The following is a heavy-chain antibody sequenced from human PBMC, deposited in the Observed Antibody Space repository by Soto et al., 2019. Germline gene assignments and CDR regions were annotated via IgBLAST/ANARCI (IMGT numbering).Heavy chain of an antibody. Sequence: SVKVSCKASGGTFSSYAISWVRQAPGQGLEWMGGIIPIFGTANYAQKFQGRVTITADESTSTAYRELSSRRSEDTAVYYCARSFIAAPLTPLYYYYSGMDVWGQGTTVTVSS. CDR1: GGTFSSYA. V-gene: IGHV1-69*13. CDR3: ARSFIAAPLTPLYYYYSGMDV. D-gene: IGHD6-6*01. J-gene: IGHJ6*02. CDR2: IIPIFGTA.